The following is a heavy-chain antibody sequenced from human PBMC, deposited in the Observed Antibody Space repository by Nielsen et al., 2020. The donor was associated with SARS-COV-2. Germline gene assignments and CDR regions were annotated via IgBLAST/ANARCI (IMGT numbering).Heavy chain of an antibody. J-gene: IGHJ3*02. CDR2: ISSSGSTI. Sequence: SLKISCAASGFTFSDYYMSWIRQAPGKGLEWVSYISSSGSTIYYADSVKGRFTISRDNAKNSLYLQMNSLRAEDTAVYYCARDGGNYDYVWGSYRRHDAFDIWGQGTMVTVSS. CDR3: ARDGGNYDYVWGSYRRHDAFDI. D-gene: IGHD3-16*02. V-gene: IGHV3-11*01. CDR1: GFTFSDYY.